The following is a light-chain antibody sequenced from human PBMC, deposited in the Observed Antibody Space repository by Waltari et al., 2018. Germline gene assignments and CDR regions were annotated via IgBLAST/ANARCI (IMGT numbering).Light chain of an antibody. V-gene: IGLV2-23*02. CDR3: FSYAGFNTHV. CDR1: NNDFAGYNY. J-gene: IGLJ1*01. CDR2: DVN. Sequence: QSALTQPASVSGSPGQSIALSCTATNNDFAGYNYVSWFQQHPAKAPKLIIYDVNKRPSGVSDHFSGTKSGDTASVTISGLQAEDEADYYGFSYAGFNTHVFGTGTQVTV.